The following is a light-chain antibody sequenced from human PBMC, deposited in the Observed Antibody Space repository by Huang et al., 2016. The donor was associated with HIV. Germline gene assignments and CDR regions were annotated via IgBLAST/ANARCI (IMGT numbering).Light chain of an antibody. CDR2: DAS. Sequence: EIVLTQSPATLSLSPGERATLPCRASQSVNSYLAWYQQKPGQAPRLLIYDASKRATDIPARFSGSGSGTDFTLTISSLEPEDSAVYYCQQRSNWPPLTFGGGTKVEIK. CDR1: QSVNSY. V-gene: IGKV3-11*01. J-gene: IGKJ4*01. CDR3: QQRSNWPPLT.